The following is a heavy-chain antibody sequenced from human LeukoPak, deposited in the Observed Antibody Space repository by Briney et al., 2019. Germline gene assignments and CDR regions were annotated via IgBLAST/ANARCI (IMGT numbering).Heavy chain of an antibody. Sequence: PGRSLTLSCAASGFTFSNYGMHWVRQAPGKGLEWVAVIWYDGSNKYYADSVKGRFTISRDNSKNTLYLQMNSLRAEDTAVYYCAKDPYYDSSGYPPAFFDYWGQGTLVTVSS. CDR3: AKDPYYDSSGYPPAFFDY. CDR1: GFTFSNYG. CDR2: IWYDGSNK. J-gene: IGHJ4*02. V-gene: IGHV3-33*06. D-gene: IGHD3-22*01.